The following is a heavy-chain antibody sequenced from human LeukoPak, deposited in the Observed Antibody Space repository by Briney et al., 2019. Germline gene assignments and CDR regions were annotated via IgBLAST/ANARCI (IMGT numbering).Heavy chain of an antibody. Sequence: GGSLRLSCAAPGFTFSSHWMHWVRQAPGKGLVWVSRINGDGSSTSYADSVKDRFTIARDNAENTLYLQMNSLRAEDTAVYYCIYSGNYPFDYWGQGTLVTVSS. CDR1: GFTFSSHW. CDR3: IYSGNYPFDY. J-gene: IGHJ4*02. CDR2: INGDGSST. D-gene: IGHD1-26*01. V-gene: IGHV3-74*01.